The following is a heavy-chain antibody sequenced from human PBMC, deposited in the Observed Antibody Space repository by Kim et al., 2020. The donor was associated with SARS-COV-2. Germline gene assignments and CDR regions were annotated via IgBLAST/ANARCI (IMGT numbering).Heavy chain of an antibody. CDR1: GYSFTSYW. V-gene: IGHV5-51*01. J-gene: IGHJ6*02. Sequence: GESLKISCKGSGYSFTSYWIGWVRQMPGKGLEWMGIIYPGDSDTRYSPSFQGQVTISADKSISTAYLQWSSLKASDTAMYYCARHAWQGYYDFWSGYTYYYGMDVWGQGTTVTVSS. CDR3: ARHAWQGYYDFWSGYTYYYGMDV. D-gene: IGHD3-3*01. CDR2: IYPGDSDT.